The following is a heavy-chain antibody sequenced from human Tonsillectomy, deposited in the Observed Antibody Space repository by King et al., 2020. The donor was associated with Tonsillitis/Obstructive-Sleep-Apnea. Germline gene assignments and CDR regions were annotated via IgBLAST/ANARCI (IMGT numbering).Heavy chain of an antibody. CDR2: ISSISSYI. D-gene: IGHD1-26*01. CDR3: ARERGEPPAFDI. Sequence: QLVQSGGGLVKPGGSLRLSCAASGFTFSSYSMNWVRQAPGKGLEWVSSISSISSYIYYADSVKGRFTISRDNAKNSLYLQMNSLRAEDTAVYYCARERGEPPAFDIGGQGTMVTVSS. V-gene: IGHV3-21*01. CDR1: GFTFSSYS. J-gene: IGHJ3*02.